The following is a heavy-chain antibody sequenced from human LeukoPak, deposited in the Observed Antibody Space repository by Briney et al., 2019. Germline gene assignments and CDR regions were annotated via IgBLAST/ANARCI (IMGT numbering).Heavy chain of an antibody. Sequence: GRSLRLSCAASGFTFDDYAMHWVRQAPGKGLEWVSGISWNSGSIAYADSVKGRFTISRDNAKNSLYPQMNSLRAEDTALYYCAKDIYGSGSYLPMDVWGQGTTVTVSS. CDR2: ISWNSGSI. CDR3: AKDIYGSGSYLPMDV. J-gene: IGHJ6*02. CDR1: GFTFDDYA. D-gene: IGHD3-10*01. V-gene: IGHV3-9*01.